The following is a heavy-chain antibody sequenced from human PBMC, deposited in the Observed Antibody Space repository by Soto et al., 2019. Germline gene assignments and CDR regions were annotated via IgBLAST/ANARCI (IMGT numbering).Heavy chain of an antibody. CDR1: GGTFSSYA. CDR3: ARGDCSSTSCYSYGMDV. J-gene: IGHJ6*02. V-gene: IGHV1-69*13. D-gene: IGHD2-2*02. CDR2: IIPIFGTA. Sequence: ASVKVSCKASGGTFSSYAISWVRQAPGQGLEWMGGIIPIFGTANYAQKFQGRVTITADESTSTAYMELSSLRSEDTAVYYCARGDCSSTSCYSYGMDVWGQGTTVTVSS.